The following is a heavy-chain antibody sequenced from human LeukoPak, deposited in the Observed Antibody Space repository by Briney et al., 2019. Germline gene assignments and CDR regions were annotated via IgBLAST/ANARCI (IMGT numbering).Heavy chain of an antibody. D-gene: IGHD6-13*01. V-gene: IGHV4-59*08. CDR3: ARQGSSWHFDP. J-gene: IGHJ5*02. CDR1: VGSISSYY. CDR2: IFLSGIT. Sequence: SETLSLTCTDSVGSISSYYRCGIPPPPGRGLEWIGYIFLSGITNYNPTLKSRVTISVDTSKNQFSLKLTSVTAADTAVYYCARQGSSWHFDPWAQGTLVTVSS.